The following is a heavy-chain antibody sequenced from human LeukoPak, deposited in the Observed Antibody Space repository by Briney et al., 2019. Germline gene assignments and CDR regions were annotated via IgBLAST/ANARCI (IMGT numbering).Heavy chain of an antibody. J-gene: IGHJ6*03. D-gene: IGHD2-15*01. V-gene: IGHV4-39*01. CDR1: GGSMRNSDYF. Sequence: SETLSLTCTVSGGSMRNSDYFWGWIRQPPGKGLEWIGSLYYTGATYYNPSLKSRVTISVDTSKNQFSLKLNSVTAADTAVYYCARLGGAFYFYYYMDVWGKGTTVTISS. CDR2: LYYTGAT. CDR3: ARLGGAFYFYYYMDV.